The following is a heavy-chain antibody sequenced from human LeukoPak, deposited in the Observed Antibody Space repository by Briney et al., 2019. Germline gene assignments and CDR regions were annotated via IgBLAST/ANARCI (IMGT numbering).Heavy chain of an antibody. Sequence: GGSLRLSCAASGFTFSSYWMSWVRQAPGKGLEWVANIKQDGSEKYYVDSVKGRFTISRDNAKNSLYLQMNSLRAEDTAVYYCARGEYYYDVGGVAPLVNWFDPWGQGTLVTVSS. CDR3: ARGEYYYDVGGVAPLVNWFDP. CDR2: IKQDGSEK. J-gene: IGHJ5*02. D-gene: IGHD3-22*01. V-gene: IGHV3-7*01. CDR1: GFTFSSYW.